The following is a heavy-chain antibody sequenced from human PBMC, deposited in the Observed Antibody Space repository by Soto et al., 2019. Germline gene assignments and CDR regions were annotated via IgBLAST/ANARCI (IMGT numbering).Heavy chain of an antibody. V-gene: IGHV5-51*01. CDR1: GYSFTSYW. CDR3: ARLSCSGTSCLRGWFDP. D-gene: IGHD2-2*01. CDR2: IYPGYSDT. Sequence: PGESLMISCKGSGYSFTSYWIGWVRQMPGKGLEWMGIIYPGYSDTRYSPSFQGQVTISADKSISTAYLQWSSLKASDTAMYYCARLSCSGTSCLRGWFDPWGQGTLVTVSS. J-gene: IGHJ5*02.